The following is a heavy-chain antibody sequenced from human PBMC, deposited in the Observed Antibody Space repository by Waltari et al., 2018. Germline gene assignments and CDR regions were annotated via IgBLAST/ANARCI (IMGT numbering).Heavy chain of an antibody. CDR3: ARDDCSGGSCLDY. CDR1: KYTFTGSY. V-gene: IGHV1-2*02. CDR2: INPNSGGT. J-gene: IGHJ4*02. D-gene: IGHD2-15*01. Sequence: QVQLVQSGAEVKNPGASVKVSCKASKYTFTGSYIHWVRQAPGQGLEWMGWINPNSGGTNYIQKFQGRVTMTRDPSINTAYMELSSLRSDDTAIYYCARDDCSGGSCLDYWGQGTLVTVSS.